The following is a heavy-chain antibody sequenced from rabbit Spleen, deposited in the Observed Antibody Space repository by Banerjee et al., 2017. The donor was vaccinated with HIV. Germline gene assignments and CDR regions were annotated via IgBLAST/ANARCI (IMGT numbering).Heavy chain of an antibody. J-gene: IGHJ4*01. Sequence: QEHLKESGGGLVQPGGSLKLSCTASGFTLSSYYMNWVRQAPGKGLEWIACISAATGKPVYATWAKGRFTISKTSSTTVTLQVTSLTAADTATYFCTRDDGSGHYIDGYFILWGPGTLVTVS. D-gene: IGHD1-1*01. CDR3: TRDDGSGHYIDGYFIL. CDR2: ISAATGKP. V-gene: IGHV1S45*01. CDR1: GFTLSSYYM.